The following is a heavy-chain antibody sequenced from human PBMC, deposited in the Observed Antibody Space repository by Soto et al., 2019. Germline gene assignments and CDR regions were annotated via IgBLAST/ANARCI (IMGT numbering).Heavy chain of an antibody. Sequence: ASVKVSCKASGGTFSSYAISWVRQAPGQGLEWMGGIIPIFGTANYAQKFQGRVTITADESTSTAYMELSSLRSEDTAVYYCARDSSSPGVFYVRRGCFDYWGQGTLATVSS. CDR3: ARDSSSPGVFYVRRGCFDY. V-gene: IGHV1-69*13. D-gene: IGHD6-6*01. CDR1: GGTFSSYA. CDR2: IIPIFGTA. J-gene: IGHJ4*02.